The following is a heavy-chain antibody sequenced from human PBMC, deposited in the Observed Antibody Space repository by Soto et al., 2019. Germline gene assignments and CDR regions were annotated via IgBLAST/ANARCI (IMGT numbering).Heavy chain of an antibody. D-gene: IGHD3-22*01. CDR3: ARFPPFSSGEDYHAFEI. Sequence: GRSLRLSCAASGFTFSSYELNGVRQGPRKGLEWVSYVSSSGSTIYYAASVQGRFTISRENAKNSLYLQMKSLRAEETEGYYCARFPPFSSGEDYHAFEIWGQGTMVTVSS. CDR2: VSSSGSTI. CDR1: GFTFSSYE. V-gene: IGHV3-48*03. J-gene: IGHJ3*02.